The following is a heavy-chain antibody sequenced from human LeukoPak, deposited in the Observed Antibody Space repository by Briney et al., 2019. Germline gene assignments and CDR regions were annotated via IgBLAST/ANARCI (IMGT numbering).Heavy chain of an antibody. D-gene: IGHD2-2*01. CDR1: GGSISSGSYY. CDR2: IYTSGST. CDR3: ARHVRLAWDARDCSSTSCYERNAFDI. Sequence: SETLSLTCTVSGGSISSGSYYWSWIRQPAGKGLEWIGRIYTSGSTNYNPSLKSRVTISLDTSKNQFSLKLSSVTAADTAVYYCARHVRLAWDARDCSSTSCYERNAFDIWGQGTMVTVSS. J-gene: IGHJ3*02. V-gene: IGHV4-61*02.